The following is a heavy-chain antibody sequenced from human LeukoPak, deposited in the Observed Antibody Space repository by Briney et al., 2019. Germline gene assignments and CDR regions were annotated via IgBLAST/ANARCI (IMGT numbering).Heavy chain of an antibody. J-gene: IGHJ4*02. D-gene: IGHD3-9*01. CDR1: GGSISSGGYS. Sequence: SETLSLTCAVSGGSISSGGYSWSWIRQPPGKGLEWIGYIYHSGITYYNPSLKSRVTISVDRSKNQFSLKLSSVTAADTAVYYCARGPRVYYDILTGYLDWGQGTLVTVSS. CDR2: IYHSGIT. V-gene: IGHV4-30-2*01. CDR3: ARGPRVYYDILTGYLD.